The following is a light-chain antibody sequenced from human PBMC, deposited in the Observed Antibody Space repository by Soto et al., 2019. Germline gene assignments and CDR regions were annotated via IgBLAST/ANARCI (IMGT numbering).Light chain of an antibody. Sequence: QSALTQPPSASGSPGQSVTISCTGTSSDVGKYDYVSWFQHHPGKAPKLMIYEVSNRPSGVSHRFSGSKSGNTASLTISGLQAEDEADYYCSSYTASSPYVFGSGTKVTVL. CDR3: SSYTASSPYV. V-gene: IGLV2-14*01. CDR1: SSDVGKYDY. CDR2: EVS. J-gene: IGLJ1*01.